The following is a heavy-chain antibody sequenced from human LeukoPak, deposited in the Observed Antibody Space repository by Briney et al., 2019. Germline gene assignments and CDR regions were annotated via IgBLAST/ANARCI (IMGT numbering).Heavy chain of an antibody. CDR2: INPNSGGT. V-gene: IGHV1-2*02. D-gene: IGHD6-19*01. Sequence: GASVKVSCKASGYTFTGYYMHWVRQAPGQGLEWMGWINPNSGGTNYAQKFQGRATMTRDTSISTAYMELSRLRSDDTAVYYCARSEYSSGWPVDYWGQGTLVTVSS. J-gene: IGHJ4*02. CDR1: GYTFTGYY. CDR3: ARSEYSSGWPVDY.